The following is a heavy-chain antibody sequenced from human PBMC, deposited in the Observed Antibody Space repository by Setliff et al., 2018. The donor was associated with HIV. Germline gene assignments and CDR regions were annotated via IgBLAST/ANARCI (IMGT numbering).Heavy chain of an antibody. V-gene: IGHV3-30-3*01. CDR2: MSTGGGIK. Sequence: GGSLRLSCAATGFTFSSYVLHWVRQAPGKGLEWVAVMSTGGGIKICADSVKVRFTISRDKSKNTVYLQMNSLRAGDTAVYYCAKTFYYDSSGNHNFEYWGQGTLVTVSS. CDR3: AKTFYYDSSGNHNFEY. D-gene: IGHD3-22*01. CDR1: GFTFSSYV. J-gene: IGHJ4*02.